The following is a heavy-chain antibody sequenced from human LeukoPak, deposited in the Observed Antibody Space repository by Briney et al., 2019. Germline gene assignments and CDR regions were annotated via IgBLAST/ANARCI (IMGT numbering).Heavy chain of an antibody. CDR1: GFTFSNYS. Sequence: GSLRLSCAGSGFTFSNYSINWVRQAPGKGLEWVSSISPSSHYIYYADSVKGRFTISRDNAKNSLYLQMNSLRAEDTAVYYCARSLGTVSSTWPSDYWGQGALVTVSS. CDR2: ISPSSHYI. D-gene: IGHD6-13*01. CDR3: ARSLGTVSSTWPSDY. J-gene: IGHJ4*02. V-gene: IGHV3-21*01.